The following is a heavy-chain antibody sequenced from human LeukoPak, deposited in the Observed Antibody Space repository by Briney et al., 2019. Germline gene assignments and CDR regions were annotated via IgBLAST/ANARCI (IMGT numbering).Heavy chain of an antibody. CDR1: GYTFTSYD. CDR2: MNPNSGNT. V-gene: IGHV1-8*01. Sequence: ASVKVSCKASGYTFTSYDINWVRQATGQGLEWMGWMNPNSGNTGYAPKFQGRVTMTRNTSISTAYMELSSLRSEDTAVYYCARASWSFADHDGMDVWGQGTTVTVSS. J-gene: IGHJ6*02. D-gene: IGHD3-9*01. CDR3: ARASWSFADHDGMDV.